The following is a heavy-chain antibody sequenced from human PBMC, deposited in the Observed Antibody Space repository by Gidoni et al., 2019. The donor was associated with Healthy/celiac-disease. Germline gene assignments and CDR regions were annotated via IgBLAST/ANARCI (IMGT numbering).Heavy chain of an antibody. CDR1: GGTFSSYA. CDR3: ARAPAARVPRYGMDV. V-gene: IGHV1-69*06. D-gene: IGHD2-2*01. Sequence: QVQLVQSGAEVKKPGSSVKVSCKASGGTFSSYAISWVRQAPGQGLEWMGGIIPIFGTAKYAQKFKGRVTITADKSTSTAYMELSSLRSEDTAVYYCARAPAARVPRYGMDVWGQGTTVTVSS. CDR2: IIPIFGTA. J-gene: IGHJ6*02.